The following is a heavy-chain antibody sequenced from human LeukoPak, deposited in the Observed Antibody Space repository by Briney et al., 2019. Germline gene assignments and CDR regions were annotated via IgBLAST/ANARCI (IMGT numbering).Heavy chain of an antibody. Sequence: GSSVKVSCKASGGTFSSYAISWVRQAPGQGREWMGGIIPIFGTANYAQKFQGRVTITADESTSTAYMELSSLRSEDTAVYYCARVWDYYGSGNKAYYGMDVWGKGTTVTVSS. D-gene: IGHD3-10*01. J-gene: IGHJ6*04. CDR2: IIPIFGTA. CDR3: ARVWDYYGSGNKAYYGMDV. CDR1: GGTFSSYA. V-gene: IGHV1-69*01.